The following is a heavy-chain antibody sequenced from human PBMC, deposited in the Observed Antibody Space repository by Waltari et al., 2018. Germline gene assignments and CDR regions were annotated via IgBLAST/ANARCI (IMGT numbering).Heavy chain of an antibody. D-gene: IGHD6-19*01. CDR1: GFTFSGYA. J-gene: IGHJ4*02. Sequence: EVQLVESGGGLVQPGGSLRLSCAAPGFTFSGYAMNWVRQAPGKGLEWVSYISSSGSTIYYADSVKGRFTISRDNAKNSLYLQMNSLRAEDTAVYYCARDSEAGTNWGQGTLVTVSS. CDR3: ARDSEAGTN. V-gene: IGHV3-48*03. CDR2: ISSSGSTI.